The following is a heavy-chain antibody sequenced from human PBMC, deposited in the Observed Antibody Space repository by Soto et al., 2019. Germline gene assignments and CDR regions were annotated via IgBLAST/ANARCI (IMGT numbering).Heavy chain of an antibody. CDR2: IIPILGIA. D-gene: IGHD4-17*01. Sequence: QVQLVQSGAEVKKPGSSVKVSCKASGGTFSSYTISWVRQAPGQGLEWMGRIIPILGIANYAQKFQGRVTITADKSXTTAYMELSSLRSEDTAVYYCASPAINDYGPHAFDIWGQGTMVTVSS. CDR1: GGTFSSYT. CDR3: ASPAINDYGPHAFDI. V-gene: IGHV1-69*02. J-gene: IGHJ3*02.